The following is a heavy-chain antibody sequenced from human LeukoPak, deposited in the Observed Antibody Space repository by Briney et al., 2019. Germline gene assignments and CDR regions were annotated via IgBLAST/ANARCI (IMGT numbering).Heavy chain of an antibody. CDR3: ARGEDGDYYFQH. J-gene: IGHJ1*01. CDR2: INHSGSS. D-gene: IGHD4-17*01. Sequence: SETLSPTCAVYGGSFSGYYRSWIRQPPGKGLEWIGEINHSGSSNYNPSLKSRVTISVDTSKNQFSLKLSSVTAADTAVYYCARGEDGDYYFQHWGQGTLVTVSS. V-gene: IGHV4-34*01. CDR1: GGSFSGYY.